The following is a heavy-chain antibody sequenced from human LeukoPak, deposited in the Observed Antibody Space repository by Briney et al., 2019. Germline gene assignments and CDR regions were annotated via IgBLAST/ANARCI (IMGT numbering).Heavy chain of an antibody. CDR3: ARANPRDYGIDY. CDR2: IIPIFGTA. D-gene: IGHD4/OR15-4a*01. Sequence: SVKVSCKASGGTFSSYAISWVRQAPGQGLEWMGGIIPIFGTANYAQKFQGRVTITTDESTSTAYMELSSLRSEDTAVYYCARANPRDYGIDYWGQGTLVTVSS. CDR1: GGTFSSYA. J-gene: IGHJ4*02. V-gene: IGHV1-69*05.